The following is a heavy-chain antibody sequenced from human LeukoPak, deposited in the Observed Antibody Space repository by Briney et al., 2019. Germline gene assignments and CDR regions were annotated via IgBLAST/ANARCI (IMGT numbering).Heavy chain of an antibody. CDR1: GFTFSSYA. J-gene: IGHJ4*02. CDR2: ITGSGGTT. CDR3: VRDPRHGGTDY. V-gene: IGHV3-23*01. Sequence: GGSLRLSCAASGFTFSSYAMSWVRQGPGKGLEWVSAITGSGGTTYYADSVKGRFTISRDNSKNTLSLQMSSLRAGDTAIYYCVRDPRHGGTDYWGQGTVVTVSS. D-gene: IGHD3-16*01.